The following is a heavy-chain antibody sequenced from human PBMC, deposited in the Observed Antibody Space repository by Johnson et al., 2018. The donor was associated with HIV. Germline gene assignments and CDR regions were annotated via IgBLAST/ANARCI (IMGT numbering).Heavy chain of an antibody. CDR3: ARERPGSGYDWGDAFDI. CDR1: GFTFSSYG. Sequence: QVQLVESGGGLIQPGGSLRLSCAASGFTFSSYGMHWVRQAPGKGLEWVAVISYDGSNKYYADSVKGRFTISRDNSKNTLYLQMNSLRAEDTAVYYCARERPGSGYDWGDAFDIWGQGTMVTVSS. CDR2: ISYDGSNK. V-gene: IGHV3-30*03. D-gene: IGHD5-12*01. J-gene: IGHJ3*02.